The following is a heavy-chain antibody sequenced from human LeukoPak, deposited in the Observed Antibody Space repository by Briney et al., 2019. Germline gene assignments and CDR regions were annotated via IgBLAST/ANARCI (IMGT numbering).Heavy chain of an antibody. V-gene: IGHV4-34*01. D-gene: IGHD6-19*01. CDR1: GGSFSGYY. Sequence: PSETLTLTCAVYGGSFSGYYWSWIRQPPGKGLEWIGEINHSGSSKYNPSLKSRVTISVDTSKNKFSLKLSSVTAADPAVYYCARGPIAVAGITALNYWGQGTLVTVSS. CDR3: ARGPIAVAGITALNY. CDR2: INHSGSS. J-gene: IGHJ4*02.